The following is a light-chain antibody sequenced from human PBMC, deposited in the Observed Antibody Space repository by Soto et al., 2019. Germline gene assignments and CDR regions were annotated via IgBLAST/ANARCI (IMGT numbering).Light chain of an antibody. Sequence: DIQLTQSPSTLSASVGDRVAITCRASHSISGWVAWYQQKAGKVPTLLIYGASSLQPGVPSRFSGSGSWTEFTLSISSLQPDDVASYYCQHFNNYPWPFCQGTKVEIK. J-gene: IGKJ1*01. CDR3: QHFNNYPWP. CDR1: HSISGW. V-gene: IGKV1-5*01. CDR2: GAS.